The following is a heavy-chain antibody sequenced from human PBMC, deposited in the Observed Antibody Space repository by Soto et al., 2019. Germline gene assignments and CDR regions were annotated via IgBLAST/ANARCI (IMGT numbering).Heavy chain of an antibody. CDR3: ARDGPREPTGTTDALDS. CDR1: GFTFSDFA. D-gene: IGHD1-7*01. CDR2: ISYDGSNK. V-gene: IGHV3-30-3*01. Sequence: QVHLVESGGGVVQPGGSLRLSCAASGFTFSDFAMHWVRQAPVKGLEWVAVISYDGSNKYYADSMKGRFTISRDNSKNTLFLQMNNLGADDTAVYYCARDGPREPTGTTDALDSWGQGTMVTVSS. J-gene: IGHJ3*02.